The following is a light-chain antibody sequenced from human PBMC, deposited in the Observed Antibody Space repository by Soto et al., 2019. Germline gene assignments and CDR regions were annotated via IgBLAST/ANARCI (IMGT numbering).Light chain of an antibody. J-gene: IGKJ5*01. Sequence: EIVLTQSPDTLSLSPGEKATLSCRASQTVIHNHLAWHQQKPGQTPRLLVYGASSRATGIPDRLSGSGSGPDLTFIISRLEPEDFAVYYCQQHGTAPITLGQGTRLEIK. CDR2: GAS. V-gene: IGKV3-20*01. CDR3: QQHGTAPIT. CDR1: QTVIHNH.